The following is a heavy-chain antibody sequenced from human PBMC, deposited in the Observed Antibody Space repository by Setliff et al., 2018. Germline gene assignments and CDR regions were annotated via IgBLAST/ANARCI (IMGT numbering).Heavy chain of an antibody. Sequence: GGSLRLSCVASGFTFSRYWMSWVRQAPGKGLEWVANIKEDGSEKYYVDSVKGRFTMSRDNAKNSLYLQMNSLRDEDTAVYYCARDHAYGSRFYYYYYGMDVWGQGTTVTVSS. CDR2: IKEDGSEK. CDR3: ARDHAYGSRFYYYYYGMDV. J-gene: IGHJ6*02. D-gene: IGHD3-10*01. CDR1: GFTFSRYW. V-gene: IGHV3-7*01.